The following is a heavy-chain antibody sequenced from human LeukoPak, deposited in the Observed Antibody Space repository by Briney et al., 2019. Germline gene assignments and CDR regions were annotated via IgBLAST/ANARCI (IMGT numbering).Heavy chain of an antibody. CDR3: ARWGRRGAGHLYYYYGMDV. J-gene: IGHJ6*02. D-gene: IGHD1-26*01. CDR1: GFTFSSYA. CDR2: ISYDGSNK. V-gene: IGHV3-30-3*01. Sequence: GRSLRLSCAASGFTFSSYAMHWVRQAPGKGLEWVAVISYDGSNKYYADSVKGRFTISRDNSKNTLYLQMNSLRAEDTAVYYCARWGRRGAGHLYYYYGMDVWGQGTTVTVSS.